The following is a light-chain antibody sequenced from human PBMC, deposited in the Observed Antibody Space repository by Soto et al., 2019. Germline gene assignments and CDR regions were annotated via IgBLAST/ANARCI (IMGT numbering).Light chain of an antibody. Sequence: QSVLTQPPSVSAAPGQRVTISCSGSASNIGNNSVSWYQQHPGAAPKLLIYDDNNRPSGIPDRFSGSKSGTSATLGITGLQTGDEADYYCGTWDTSLPACVFGPGTKLTVL. CDR3: GTWDTSLPACV. CDR1: ASNIGNNS. V-gene: IGLV1-51*01. CDR2: DDN. J-gene: IGLJ1*01.